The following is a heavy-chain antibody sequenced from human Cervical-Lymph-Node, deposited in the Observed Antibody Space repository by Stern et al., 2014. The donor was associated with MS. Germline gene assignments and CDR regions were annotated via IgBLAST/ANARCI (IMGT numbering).Heavy chain of an antibody. CDR1: GG. CDR3: ARGAGDNWFDP. J-gene: IGHJ5*02. D-gene: IGHD3-10*01. Sequence: QVQLVQSGADVKKPGSSVRVSCKASGGISWLRQAPGQGLEWMGGIIPFVGTGTVNYAQNFPGRLTIIADTSTNTNYIELSSLRLDDTAVYYGARGAGDNWFDPWGQGTLVSVSS. CDR2: IIPFVGTGTV. V-gene: IGHV1-69*06.